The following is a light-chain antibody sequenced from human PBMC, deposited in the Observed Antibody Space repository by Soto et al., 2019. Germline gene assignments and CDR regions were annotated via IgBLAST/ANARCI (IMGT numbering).Light chain of an antibody. CDR3: CSYAGTYTEL. CDR2: DVS. J-gene: IGLJ7*01. V-gene: IGLV2-11*01. CDR1: SSDVGAYNY. Sequence: QSALTQPRSVSGSPGQSVTISCTGTSSDVGAYNYVSWYQQYPGKAPKLVISDVSKRPSGVPDRFSGSKSGNTASLTISGLQVEDAAVYYCCSYAGTYTELFGGGTQLTVL.